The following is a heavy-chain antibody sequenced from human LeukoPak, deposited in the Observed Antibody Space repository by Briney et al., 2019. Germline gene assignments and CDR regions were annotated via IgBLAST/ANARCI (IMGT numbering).Heavy chain of an antibody. CDR2: IYSGGAT. V-gene: IGHV3-66*04. Sequence: GGSLRLSCAASGITVSTNYLSWVRQAPGRGLEGVAIIYSGGATFYADSVKGRFTISRENSKNTLWLQMNSVRAEDTAVYYCARLHYDVLTGPFDYWGQGTLVTVSS. J-gene: IGHJ4*02. D-gene: IGHD3-9*01. CDR3: ARLHYDVLTGPFDY. CDR1: GITVSTNY.